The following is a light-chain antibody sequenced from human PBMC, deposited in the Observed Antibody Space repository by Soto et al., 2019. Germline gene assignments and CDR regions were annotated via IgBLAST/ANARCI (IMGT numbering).Light chain of an antibody. Sequence: ESVLTQSPGTLSLSPGERATLSCRASQSASSNYLAWFQQRPGQPPRLLISGASSRATGIPDRFSGSGSGTEVTLTIGRLGPEDFAVYHCQQDGGAAWTVRGGTKGVIK. J-gene: IGKJ1*01. CDR3: QQDGGAAWT. CDR1: QSASSNY. CDR2: GAS. V-gene: IGKV3-20*01.